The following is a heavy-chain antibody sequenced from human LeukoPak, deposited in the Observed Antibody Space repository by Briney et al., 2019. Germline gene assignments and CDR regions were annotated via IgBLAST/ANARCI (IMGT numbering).Heavy chain of an antibody. V-gene: IGHV3-53*01. CDR3: AREGYNWNDVGYYYYYMDV. D-gene: IGHD1-1*01. CDR2: IYSGGST. CDR1: GFTVSSNY. J-gene: IGHJ6*03. Sequence: PGGSLRLSCAASGFTVSSNYMSWVRQAPGKGLEWVSVIYSGGSTYYADSVKGRFTISRDNSKNTLYLQMNSLRAEDTAVYYCAREGYNWNDVGYYYYYMDVWGKGTTVTVSS.